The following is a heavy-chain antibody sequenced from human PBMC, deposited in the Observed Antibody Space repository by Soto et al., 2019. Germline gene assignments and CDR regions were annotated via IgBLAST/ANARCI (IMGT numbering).Heavy chain of an antibody. D-gene: IGHD2-2*01. Sequence: PSETLSLTCTVSGGSVSSGSYYWSWIRQPPGKGLEWIGYIYYSGSTNYNPSLKSRVTISVDTSKNQFSLKLSSVTAADTAVYYCARGPYIVVVPAAMDRRHNWFAPWGQGTLVPVSS. CDR2: IYYSGST. V-gene: IGHV4-61*01. CDR1: GGSVSSGSYY. CDR3: ARGPYIVVVPAAMDRRHNWFAP. J-gene: IGHJ5*02.